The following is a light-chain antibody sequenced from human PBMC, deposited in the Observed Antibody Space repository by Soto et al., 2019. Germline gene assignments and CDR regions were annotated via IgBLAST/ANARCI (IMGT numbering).Light chain of an antibody. Sequence: QSALTPPPSASGSPGQSVTISCTGTSSDVGGYNYVSWYQQHPGKAPKLMIYDVSSRPSGVPDRFSGSKSGNTASLTVSGLQAEDEADYYCSSYAGTHIVFGTGTKVTVL. CDR2: DVS. CDR3: SSYAGTHIV. CDR1: SSDVGGYNY. J-gene: IGLJ1*01. V-gene: IGLV2-8*01.